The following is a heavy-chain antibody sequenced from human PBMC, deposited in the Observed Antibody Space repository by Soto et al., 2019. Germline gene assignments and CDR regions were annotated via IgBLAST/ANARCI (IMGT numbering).Heavy chain of an antibody. Sequence: QVQLVESGGGVVQPGRSLRLSCAASGFTFSSYAMHWVRQAPGKGLEWVAVISYDGSNKYYADSVKGRFTISRDNSKNTLYLQMNSLRAEDTAVYYCAREQWELRIYYCFGMDVWGQGTTVTVSS. V-gene: IGHV3-30-3*01. CDR3: AREQWELRIYYCFGMDV. J-gene: IGHJ6*02. CDR2: ISYDGSNK. D-gene: IGHD1-26*01. CDR1: GFTFSSYA.